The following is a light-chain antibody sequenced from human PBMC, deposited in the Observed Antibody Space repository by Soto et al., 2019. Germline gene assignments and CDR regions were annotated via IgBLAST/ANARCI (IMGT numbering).Light chain of an antibody. CDR1: QSVSMY. V-gene: IGKV3-11*01. Sequence: EIVLTQSPATLSLSPGETAALSCRASQSVSMYLAWYQQRPGQAPRLLIYDTSNRATGIPARFSARGFGTYFTLIISNLEPEDSAVYYCQHRSNWPPITFGQGTRLEIK. J-gene: IGKJ5*01. CDR3: QHRSNWPPIT. CDR2: DTS.